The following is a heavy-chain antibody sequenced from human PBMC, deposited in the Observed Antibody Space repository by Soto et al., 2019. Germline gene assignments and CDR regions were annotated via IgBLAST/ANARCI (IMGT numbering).Heavy chain of an antibody. CDR2: INESGST. D-gene: IGHD1-1*01. Sequence: QVQLQQWGAGLVKPSETLSLSCAVYGQSFSGHSWAWIRQPPGQGLEWIGEINESGSTYYNLSLKSRVTISTDTSKNQFALKLSSVSAADTAAYFCARGSGIVALPGELEDVKYDYWGQGTLVNVSS. V-gene: IGHV4-34*01. J-gene: IGHJ4*02. CDR3: ARGSGIVALPGELEDVKYDY. CDR1: GQSFSGHS.